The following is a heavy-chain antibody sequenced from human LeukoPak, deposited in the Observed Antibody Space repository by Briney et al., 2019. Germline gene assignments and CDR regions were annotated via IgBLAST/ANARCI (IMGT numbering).Heavy chain of an antibody. CDR3: ARDYDILTGYYAVDY. CDR1: GYTFTSYG. CDR2: ISAYNGNT. V-gene: IGHV1-18*01. D-gene: IGHD3-9*01. J-gene: IGHJ4*02. Sequence: RASVKVSCKASGYTFTSYGISWVRQAPGQGLEWMGWISAYNGNTNYAQKLQGRVTMTTDTSTRTAYMELRSLRSDDTAVYYCARDYDILTGYYAVDYWGQGTLVTVSS.